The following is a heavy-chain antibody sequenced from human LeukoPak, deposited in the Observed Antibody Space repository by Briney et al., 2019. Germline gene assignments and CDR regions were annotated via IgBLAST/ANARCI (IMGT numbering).Heavy chain of an antibody. J-gene: IGHJ4*02. V-gene: IGHV1-69*05. CDR2: IIPIFGTA. CDR1: GGTFISYA. CDR3: ARSELVYCSSSWYQEGYFDY. Sequence: SVKVSCKASGGTFISYAISWVRQAPGQGLEWMGGIIPIFGTANYAQKFQGRVTITTDESTSTAYMELSSLRSEGTAVYYCARSELVYCSSSWYQEGYFDYWGQGTLVTVSS. D-gene: IGHD6-13*01.